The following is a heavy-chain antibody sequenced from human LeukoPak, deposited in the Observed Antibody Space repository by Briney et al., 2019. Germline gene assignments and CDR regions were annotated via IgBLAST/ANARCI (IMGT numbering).Heavy chain of an antibody. CDR3: ARVGDYGVIDY. J-gene: IGHJ4*02. CDR1: GGSFSGYY. CDR2: INHSGST. V-gene: IGHV4-34*01. D-gene: IGHD4-17*01. Sequence: SETLSLTCAVYGGSFSGYYWSWIRQPPGKGLEWIGEINHSGSTNYNPSLKSRVTISVDTSKNQFSLKVSSVTAADTAVYYCARVGDYGVIDYWGQGTLVTVSS.